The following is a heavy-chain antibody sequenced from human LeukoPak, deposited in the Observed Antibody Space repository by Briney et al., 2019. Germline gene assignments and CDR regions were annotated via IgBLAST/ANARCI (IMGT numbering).Heavy chain of an antibody. CDR1: GFTFSSYS. D-gene: IGHD3-9*01. CDR2: ISSSGSNI. CDR3: ARTAFDWSQVGGNWFDP. V-gene: IGHV3-48*03. Sequence: PGGSLRLSCAASGFTFSSYSLNWVRQAPGKGLEWISYISSSGSNIDYADSVKGRFTISRDNGKNSFFLQMNSLRVEDTAVYYCARTAFDWSQVGGNWFDPWGQGTLVTVSS. J-gene: IGHJ5*02.